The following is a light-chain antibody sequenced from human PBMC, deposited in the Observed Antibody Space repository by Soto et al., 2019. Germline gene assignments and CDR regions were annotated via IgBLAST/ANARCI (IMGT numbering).Light chain of an antibody. V-gene: IGKV1-5*03. CDR1: QTINRY. CDR3: QQCDSYPLT. Sequence: DIQMTQSPSTLSASVGDRVTITCRASQTINRYLAWYQQKPGKAPKFLIYRGSSLESGDPSRFRGSGSDTEITLTINSHHPDDFVTCCCQQCDSYPLTFGGGPKVEI. J-gene: IGKJ4*01. CDR2: RGS.